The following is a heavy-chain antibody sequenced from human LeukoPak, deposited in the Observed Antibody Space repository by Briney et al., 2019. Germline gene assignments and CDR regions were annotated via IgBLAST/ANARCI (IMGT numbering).Heavy chain of an antibody. CDR3: ARTRYGSGSYARSDY. D-gene: IGHD3-10*01. Sequence: ASVKVSCKASGYTFTSYYMHWVRQAPGQGLEWMGIINPSGGSTSYAQKFQGRVTMTRDMSTSTVYMELSSLRSEDTAVYYCARTRYGSGSYARSDYWGQGTLVTVSS. CDR1: GYTFTSYY. J-gene: IGHJ4*02. V-gene: IGHV1-46*01. CDR2: INPSGGST.